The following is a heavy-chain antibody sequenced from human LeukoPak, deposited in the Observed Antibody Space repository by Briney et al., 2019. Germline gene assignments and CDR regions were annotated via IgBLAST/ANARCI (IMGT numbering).Heavy chain of an antibody. D-gene: IGHD3-10*01. J-gene: IGHJ4*02. CDR3: AKDLYGSGKDYFDY. Sequence: AGGSLRLSCAASGFTFSSYAMSWVRQAPGKGLEWVSAISGSGGSTYSADSVKGPFTISRDSSKNTLYLQMNSLRAEDTAVYYCAKDLYGSGKDYFDYWGQGTLVTVSS. V-gene: IGHV3-23*01. CDR1: GFTFSSYA. CDR2: ISGSGGST.